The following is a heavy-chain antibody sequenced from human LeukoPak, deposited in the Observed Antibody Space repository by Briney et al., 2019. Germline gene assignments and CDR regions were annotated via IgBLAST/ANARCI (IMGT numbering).Heavy chain of an antibody. CDR1: GGSISSGDYY. CDR3: ARESIAAAYLVDY. CDR2: IYYSGST. V-gene: IGHV4-30-4*08. Sequence: SQTLSLTCTVSGGSISSGDYYWSWIRQPPGKGLEWIGYIYYSGSTYYNPSLKSRVTISVDTSKNQFSLKLSSVTAADTAVYHCARESIAAAYLVDYWGQGTLVTVSS. J-gene: IGHJ4*02. D-gene: IGHD6-13*01.